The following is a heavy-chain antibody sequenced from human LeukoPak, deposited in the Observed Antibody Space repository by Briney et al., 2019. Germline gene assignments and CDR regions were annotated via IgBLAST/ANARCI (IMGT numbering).Heavy chain of an antibody. J-gene: IGHJ6*02. CDR1: GGSFSGYY. V-gene: IGHV4-34*01. CDR2: INHSGST. CDR3: ARDRNRGGGYYYYGMDV. D-gene: IGHD2-15*01. Sequence: PSETLSLTCAVYGGSFSGYYWSWIRQPPGKGLEWIGEINHSGSTNYNPSLKSRVTISVDTSKNQFSLKLSSVTAADTAVYYCARDRNRGGGYYYYGMDVWGQGTTVTVSS.